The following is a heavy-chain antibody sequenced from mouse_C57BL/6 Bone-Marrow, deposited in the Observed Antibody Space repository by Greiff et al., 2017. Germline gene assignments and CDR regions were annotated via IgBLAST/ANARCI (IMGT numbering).Heavy chain of an antibody. Sequence: VQLQQPGAELVRPGSSVKLSCKASGYTFTSYWMHWVKQRPIQGLEWIGNIDPSDSETHYNQKFKDKATLTVDKSSSTAYMQLSSLTSEDSAVYYCARVEGTTVVAPYFDYWGQGTTLTVSS. CDR1: GYTFTSYW. J-gene: IGHJ2*01. CDR2: IDPSDSET. CDR3: ARVEGTTVVAPYFDY. D-gene: IGHD1-1*01. V-gene: IGHV1-52*01.